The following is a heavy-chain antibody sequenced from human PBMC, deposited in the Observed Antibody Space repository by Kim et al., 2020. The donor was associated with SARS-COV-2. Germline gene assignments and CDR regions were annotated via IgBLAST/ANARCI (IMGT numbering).Heavy chain of an antibody. J-gene: IGHJ4*02. V-gene: IGHV3-33*05. CDR2: ISYDGSNK. CDR3: ARDPSLLWFGEAGFDY. Sequence: GGSLRLSCAASGFTFSSYGMHWVRQAPGKGLEWVAVISYDGSNKYYTDSVKGRFTISRDNSKNTLYLQMNSLRAEDTAVYYCARDPSLLWFGEAGFDYWGRGTLVTVSS. D-gene: IGHD3-10*01. CDR1: GFTFSSYG.